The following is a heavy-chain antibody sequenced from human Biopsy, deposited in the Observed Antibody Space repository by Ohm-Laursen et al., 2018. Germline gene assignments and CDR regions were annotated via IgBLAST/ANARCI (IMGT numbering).Heavy chain of an antibody. J-gene: IGHJ5*02. CDR1: GGSISSGGSY. CDR2: IFNSANT. D-gene: IGHD3-22*01. CDR3: ARGDYFDSNGYFWFDP. V-gene: IGHV4-31*01. Sequence: SDTLSLTCTVSGGSISSGGSYWSWIRQRPGKGLEWIGYIFNSANTYYNPSLKNLTTISGDTSKNQFSLKLNSVTAADTAVYYCARGDYFDSNGYFWFDPWGQGTLVTVSS.